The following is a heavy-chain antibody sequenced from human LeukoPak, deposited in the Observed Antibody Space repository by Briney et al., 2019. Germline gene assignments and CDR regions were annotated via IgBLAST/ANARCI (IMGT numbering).Heavy chain of an antibody. CDR1: GYTFTGYY. CDR3: ARDSSSWTYYYYYYMDV. Sequence: ASVKVSCKASGYTFTGYYMHWVRQAPGQELEWMGWINPNSGGTNYAQKFQGRVTMTRDTSISTAYMELSRLRSDDTAVYYCARDSSSWTYYYYYYMDVWGKGTTVTVSS. V-gene: IGHV1-2*02. CDR2: INPNSGGT. J-gene: IGHJ6*03. D-gene: IGHD6-13*01.